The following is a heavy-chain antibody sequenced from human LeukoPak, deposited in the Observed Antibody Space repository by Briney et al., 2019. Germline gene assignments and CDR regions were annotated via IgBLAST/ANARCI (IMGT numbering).Heavy chain of an antibody. J-gene: IGHJ4*02. CDR3: AKGWGALDY. D-gene: IGHD1-26*01. CDR2: IASGGGST. V-gene: IGHV3-23*01. CDR1: GFTFGNYA. Sequence: GGSLRLSCAASGFTFGNYAMSWVRQPPGKGREWVSLIASGGGSTYYADSVKGRFTISRDNPTDTLSLQMNSLRVEDTAVYYCAKGWGALDYWGQGTLVTVSS.